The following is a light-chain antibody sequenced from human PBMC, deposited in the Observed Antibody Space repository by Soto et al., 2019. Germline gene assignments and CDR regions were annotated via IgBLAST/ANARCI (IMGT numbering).Light chain of an antibody. CDR1: QGISTS. CDR3: QQAAALPYT. Sequence: DIQMPQFPSSVSASVGDRVTITCRSSQGISTSLGCYLQKPGKAPSLLICFASTLRSGVPSRFSGSGSGINFTLTISRLQPADLATYYCQQAAALPYTFGQGTKVEIK. J-gene: IGKJ2*01. V-gene: IGKV1-12*01. CDR2: FAS.